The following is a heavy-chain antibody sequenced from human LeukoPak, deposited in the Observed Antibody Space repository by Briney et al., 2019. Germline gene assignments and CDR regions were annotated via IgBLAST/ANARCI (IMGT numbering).Heavy chain of an antibody. CDR3: ARHIVVVPAAIDYYYYGMDV. Sequence: GESLKISCKGSGYGFTSYWISWVRQMPGKGLEWMGRIDPSDSYTNYSPSFQGHVTISADKSISTAYLQWSSLKASDTAMYYCARHIVVVPAAIDYYYYGMDVWGKGTTVTVSS. CDR1: GYGFTSYW. CDR2: IDPSDSYT. V-gene: IGHV5-10-1*01. D-gene: IGHD2-2*01. J-gene: IGHJ6*04.